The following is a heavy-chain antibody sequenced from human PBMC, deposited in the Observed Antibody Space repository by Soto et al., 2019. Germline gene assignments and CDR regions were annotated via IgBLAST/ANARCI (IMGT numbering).Heavy chain of an antibody. J-gene: IGHJ6*03. V-gene: IGHV3-23*01. CDR2: ISGSDDST. Sequence: EVQLLESGGGLVQPRGSLRLSCAASEFTFADYAMTWVRQAPGKGLEWVSAISGSDDSTYYADCVKGRFTISRDNSKNTLFLQMNSLRVEDTAVYYCAKVIVVVPAVNNYYMDVWGKGTTVTVSS. CDR3: AKVIVVVPAVNNYYMDV. D-gene: IGHD2-2*01. CDR1: EFTFADYA.